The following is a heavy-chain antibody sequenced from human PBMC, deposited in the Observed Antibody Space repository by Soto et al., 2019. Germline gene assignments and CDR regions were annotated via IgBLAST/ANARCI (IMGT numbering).Heavy chain of an antibody. CDR3: AKLDYDILTGHYYYYYGMDV. V-gene: IGHV3-23*01. Sequence: GGSLRLSCAASGFTFSSYAMSWVRQAPGKGLEWVSAISGSGGSTYYADSVKGRFTISRDNSKNTLYLQMNSLRAEDTAVYYFAKLDYDILTGHYYYYYGMDVWGQGTTVTVSS. CDR2: ISGSGGST. CDR1: GFTFSSYA. J-gene: IGHJ6*02. D-gene: IGHD3-9*01.